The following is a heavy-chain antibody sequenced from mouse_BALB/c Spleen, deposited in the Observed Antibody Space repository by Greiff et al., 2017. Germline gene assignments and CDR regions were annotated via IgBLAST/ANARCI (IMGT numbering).Heavy chain of an antibody. CDR2: IYPYNGGT. J-gene: IGHJ3*01. Sequence: VQLKESGPELVKPGASVKISCKASGYTFTDYNMHWVKQSHGKSLEWIGYIYPYNGGTGYNQKFKSKATLTVDNSSSTAYMELRSLTSEDSAVYYCAVLWFAYWGQGTLVTVSA. D-gene: IGHD2-14*01. V-gene: IGHV1S29*02. CDR3: AVLWFAY. CDR1: GYTFTDYN.